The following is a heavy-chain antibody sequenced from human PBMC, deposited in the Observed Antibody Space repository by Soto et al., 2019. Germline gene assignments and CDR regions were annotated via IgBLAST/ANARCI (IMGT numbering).Heavy chain of an antibody. CDR2: IRGSGDNS. CDR3: ASEYSSSWFPYHGMDI. J-gene: IGHJ6*02. CDR1: GFTFRSYA. V-gene: IGHV3-23*01. D-gene: IGHD6-13*01. Sequence: EVQLLESGGGLVQPGESLRLSCAASGFTFRSYAMSWVRQAPGKGLEWVSAIRGSGDNSYYADSVEGRFTVSRDNSKNTLYLQMSSLIAEDTAVYYCASEYSSSWFPYHGMDIWGQGTTVTVSS.